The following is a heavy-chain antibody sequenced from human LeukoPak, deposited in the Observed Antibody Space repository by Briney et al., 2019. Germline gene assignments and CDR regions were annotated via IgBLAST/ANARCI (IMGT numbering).Heavy chain of an antibody. CDR3: ASPSHPVVIATISFREDAFDI. CDR1: GYTLTELS. J-gene: IGHJ3*02. V-gene: IGHV1-24*01. CDR2: FDPEDGET. Sequence: ASVKVSCKVSGYTLTELSMHWVRQAPGKGLEWMGGFDPEDGETIYAQKFQGRVTITADESTSTAYMELSSLRSEDTAVYYCASPSHPVVIATISFREDAFDIWGQGTMVTVSS. D-gene: IGHD2-21*01.